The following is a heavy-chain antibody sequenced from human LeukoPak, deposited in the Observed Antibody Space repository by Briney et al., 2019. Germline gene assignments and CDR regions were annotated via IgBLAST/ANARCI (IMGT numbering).Heavy chain of an antibody. CDR3: ARQVTDGSGSYNFDY. CDR2: IYYSGST. V-gene: IGHV4-59*08. CDR1: GGSISSYY. D-gene: IGHD3-10*01. J-gene: IGHJ4*02. Sequence: TSETLPLTCTVSGGSISSYYWSWIRQPPGKRLEWIGYIYYSGSTNYNPSLKSRVTISIDTSKKQFSLRLSSVTAADTAVYYCARQVTDGSGSYNFDYWGQGTLVTVSS.